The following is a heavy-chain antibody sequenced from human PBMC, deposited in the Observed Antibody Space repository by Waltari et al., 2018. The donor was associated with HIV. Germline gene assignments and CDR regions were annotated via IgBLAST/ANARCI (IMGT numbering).Heavy chain of an antibody. J-gene: IGHJ5*02. CDR3: ARGDWNVGGWFDP. D-gene: IGHD1-1*01. V-gene: IGHV7-4-1*02. CDR2: INTNTGNQ. Sequence: QLQLVQSASELQQPGASVKVSCKASGYTFTSHAMNWVRQAPGQGLEWMGWINTNTGNQTYAQGFTGRFVFSLDTSVSTAYLQISSLKAEDTAVYYCARGDWNVGGWFDPWGQGTLVTVSS. CDR1: GYTFTSHA.